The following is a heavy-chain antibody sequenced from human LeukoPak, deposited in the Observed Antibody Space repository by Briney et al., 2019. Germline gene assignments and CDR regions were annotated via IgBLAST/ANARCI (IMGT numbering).Heavy chain of an antibody. CDR1: GFTFSNYW. CDR3: ATYSRETTVYWYFDL. D-gene: IGHD4-17*01. V-gene: IGHV3-74*03. CDR2: INSDGSDT. Sequence: GGSLRLSCAASGFTFSNYWMHWVRQVPGKGLVWVSRINSDGSDTTNADSVKGRFTISRDNAKNTLYLQMNSLRAEDTAVYYCATYSRETTVYWYFDLGGRGTLVTVSS. J-gene: IGHJ2*01.